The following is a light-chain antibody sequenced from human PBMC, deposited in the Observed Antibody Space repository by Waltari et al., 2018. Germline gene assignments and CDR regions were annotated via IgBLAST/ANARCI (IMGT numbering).Light chain of an antibody. J-gene: IGLJ2*01. CDR3: SSYAGSNNFVV. CDR1: SSDVGGYNS. V-gene: IGLV2-8*01. CDR2: EVS. Sequence: QSALPQPPSASGSPGQSVTISCTGTSSDVGGYNSVSWYQQHPGKAPKLMIYEVSKRPSGVPDRFSGSKSGNTASLTVSGLQAEDEAXYYCSSYAGSNNFVVFGGGTKLTVL.